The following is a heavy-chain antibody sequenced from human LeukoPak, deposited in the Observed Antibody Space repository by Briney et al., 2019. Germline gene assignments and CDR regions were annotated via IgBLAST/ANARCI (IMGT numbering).Heavy chain of an antibody. CDR1: GGSISNTNW. Sequence: PSETLSLTCGVSGGSISNTNWWSWVRQPPGQGLEWIGEISLTGLTHYNPSLESRVTVSLDKSENQLSLNLTSVTAADTAVYYCSRENGAFSPFGYWGQGILVTVSS. D-gene: IGHD2-8*01. CDR2: ISLTGLT. V-gene: IGHV4-4*02. J-gene: IGHJ4*02. CDR3: SRENGAFSPFGY.